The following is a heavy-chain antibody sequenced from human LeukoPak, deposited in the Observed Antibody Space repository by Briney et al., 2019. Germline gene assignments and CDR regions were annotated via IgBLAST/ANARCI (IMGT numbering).Heavy chain of an antibody. CDR1: GFTFSDYY. CDR2: ISSSGSTI. D-gene: IGHD3-3*01. CDR3: ARDPSRFWSGYYYFDY. Sequence: PGGSLRLSCAASGFTFSDYYMSWIRQAPGKGLEWVSYISSSGSTIYYADSVKGRFTISRDNAKNSLYLQMNSLRAEDTAVYYCARDPSRFWSGYYYFDYWGQGTLVTVSS. V-gene: IGHV3-11*04. J-gene: IGHJ4*02.